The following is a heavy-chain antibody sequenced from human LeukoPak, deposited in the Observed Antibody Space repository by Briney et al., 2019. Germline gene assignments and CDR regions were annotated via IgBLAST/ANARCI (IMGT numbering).Heavy chain of an antibody. CDR3: ASERNYYDTSGYYYAGVDY. V-gene: IGHV1-2*02. Sequence: ASVKVSCKASGYTFTGYYMHWVRQAPGQGLEWMGWINPNSGGTNYAQKFQGRVTMTRDTSISTAYMALSGLRSDDTAVYYCASERNYYDTSGYYYAGVDYWGQGTLVTVSS. J-gene: IGHJ4*02. CDR1: GYTFTGYY. D-gene: IGHD3-22*01. CDR2: INPNSGGT.